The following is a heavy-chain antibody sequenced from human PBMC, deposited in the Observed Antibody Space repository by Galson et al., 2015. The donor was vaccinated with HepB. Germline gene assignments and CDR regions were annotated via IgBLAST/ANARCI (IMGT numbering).Heavy chain of an antibody. CDR3: ARDYRDGYNSEDYFDY. V-gene: IGHV3-21*06. J-gene: IGHJ4*02. CDR1: GFTFSSYS. CDR2: ISSSSSYI. D-gene: IGHD5-24*01. Sequence: SLRLSCAASGFTFSSYSMNWVRQAPGKGLEWVSSISSSSSYIYYADSVKGRFTISRDNAKNSLYLQMNSLRAEDTAVYYCARDYRDGYNSEDYFDYWGQGTLVTVSS.